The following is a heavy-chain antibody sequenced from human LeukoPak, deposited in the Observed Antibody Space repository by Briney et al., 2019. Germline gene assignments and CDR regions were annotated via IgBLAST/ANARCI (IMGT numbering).Heavy chain of an antibody. J-gene: IGHJ4*02. CDR2: ISHDGSKK. CDR3: ARAGGSTVSHSDY. V-gene: IGHV3-30-3*01. CDR1: GFTFSTYA. Sequence: GGSLRLSCAASGFTFSTYAMHWVRQAPGKGLEWVAVISHDGSKKYYTDSVKGRFTISRDNSKNTLYLQMNSLRAEDTAVYYCARAGGSTVSHSDYWGQGTLVTVSS. D-gene: IGHD4-17*01.